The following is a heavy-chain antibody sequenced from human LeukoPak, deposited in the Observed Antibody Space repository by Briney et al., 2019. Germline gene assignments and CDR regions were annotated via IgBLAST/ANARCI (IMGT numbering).Heavy chain of an antibody. D-gene: IGHD3-22*01. CDR2: ISAYNGNT. J-gene: IGHJ4*02. CDR1: GYTFTSYG. V-gene: IGHV1-18*01. CDR3: ARGAHYYDSSGYYWFDY. Sequence: ASVKVPCKASGYTFTSYGISWVRQAPGQGLEWMGWISAYNGNTNYAQKLQGRVTMTTDTSTSTAYMELRSLRSDDTAVYYCARGAHYYDSSGYYWFDYWGQGTLVTVSS.